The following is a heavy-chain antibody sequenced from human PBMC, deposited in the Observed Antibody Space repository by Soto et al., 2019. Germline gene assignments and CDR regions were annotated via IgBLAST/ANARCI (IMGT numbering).Heavy chain of an antibody. D-gene: IGHD2-2*02. CDR3: EINGVYCISTSYYNPPIFYYYGMDV. J-gene: IGHJ6*02. CDR1: GYTFTSYG. CDR2: ISAYNGNA. V-gene: IGHV1-18*01. Sequence: QVQLVQSGAEVKKPGASVKVSCKASGYTFTSYGISWVRQAPVQGLEWMGWISAYNGNANYAQKLQGRVNMTTVTSTSTAYMELSSLKPDDTAVYYCEINGVYCISTSYYNPPIFYYYGMDVWGQGTTVTVSS.